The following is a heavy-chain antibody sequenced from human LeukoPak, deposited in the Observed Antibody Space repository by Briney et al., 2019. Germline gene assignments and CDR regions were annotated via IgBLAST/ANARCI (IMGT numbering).Heavy chain of an antibody. D-gene: IGHD4/OR15-4a*01. CDR3: ARDAFMVPTTSPSDS. Sequence: SETLSLTCTVSGGSISSYYWSWIRQPAGERLEWIGRIHNSGSTNYNPSLKSRVTMSIDTSKNQFSLKLTSVTTADTAVYYCARDAFMVPTTSPSDSWGQGTLVTVSS. CDR1: GGSISSYY. J-gene: IGHJ4*02. CDR2: IHNSGST. V-gene: IGHV4-4*07.